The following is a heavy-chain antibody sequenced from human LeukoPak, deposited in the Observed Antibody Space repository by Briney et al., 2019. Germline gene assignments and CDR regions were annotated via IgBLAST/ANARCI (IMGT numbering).Heavy chain of an antibody. CDR2: INQSGRA. D-gene: IGHD3-10*01. V-gene: IGHV4-34*01. J-gene: IGHJ6*03. Sequence: SETLSLTCAVYVGTFSGHYWSWIRQPPGKGLEWVGEINQSGRANYNPSLMGRLSMSVDTLKDQISLNLRSVTAAVTAVYYCARDVRGVMYYMDVWGNGTTVTVSS. CDR3: ARDVRGVMYYMDV. CDR1: VGTFSGHY.